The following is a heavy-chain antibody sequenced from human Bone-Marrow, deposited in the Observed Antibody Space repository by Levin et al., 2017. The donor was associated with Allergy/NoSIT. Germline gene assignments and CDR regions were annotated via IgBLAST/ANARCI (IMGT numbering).Heavy chain of an antibody. CDR2: ISYDGSNK. J-gene: IGHJ4*02. D-gene: IGHD3-22*01. Sequence: GGSLRLSCAASGFTFSSYGMHWVRQAPGKGLEWVAVISYDGSNKYYADSVKGRFTISRDNSKNTLYLQMNSLRAEDTAVYYCAKDPMIVIFDYWGQGTLVTVSS. CDR3: AKDPMIVIFDY. V-gene: IGHV3-30*18. CDR1: GFTFSSYG.